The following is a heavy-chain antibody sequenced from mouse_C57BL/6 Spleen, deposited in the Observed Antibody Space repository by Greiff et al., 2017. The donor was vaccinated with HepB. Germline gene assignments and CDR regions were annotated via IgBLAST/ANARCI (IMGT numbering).Heavy chain of an antibody. D-gene: IGHD3-2*02. J-gene: IGHJ3*01. V-gene: IGHV1-76*01. Sequence: VKLLESGAELVRPGASVKLSCKASGYTFTDYYINWVKQRPGQGLEWIARIYPGSGNTYYNEKFKGKATLTAEKSSSTAYMQLSSLTSEDSAVYFCAREGSSGYVQFAYWGQGTLVTVSA. CDR3: AREGSSGYVQFAY. CDR2: IYPGSGNT. CDR1: GYTFTDYY.